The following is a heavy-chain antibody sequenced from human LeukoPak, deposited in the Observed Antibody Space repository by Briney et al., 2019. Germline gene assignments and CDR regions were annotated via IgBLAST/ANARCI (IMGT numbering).Heavy chain of an antibody. D-gene: IGHD6-19*01. CDR2: INPNSGGT. J-gene: IGHJ6*02. V-gene: IGHV1-2*04. Sequence: ASVTVSCKASGYTFTGYYMRWVRQAPGQGLGWMGWINPNSGGTNYAQKFQGWVTMTRDTSISTAYMELSRLRSDDTAVYYCARGPWLVRGNLPTYYYGMDVWGQGTTVTASS. CDR1: GYTFTGYY. CDR3: ARGPWLVRGNLPTYYYGMDV.